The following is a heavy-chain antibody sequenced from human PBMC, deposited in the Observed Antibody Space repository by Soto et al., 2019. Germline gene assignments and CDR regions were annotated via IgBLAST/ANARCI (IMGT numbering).Heavy chain of an antibody. CDR3: ARTTWELGVRFDY. D-gene: IGHD1-26*01. J-gene: IGHJ4*02. V-gene: IGHV3-11*01. Sequence: PGGSLRLSCAASGFPFSDFYMTWIRRAPGRGLQCLSYISGRGGTIYYADSVKGRFTISRDNAKNSLDLQMDGLRGDDTGVYYCARTTWELGVRFDYWGQGAQVTVSS. CDR2: ISGRGGTI. CDR1: GFPFSDFY.